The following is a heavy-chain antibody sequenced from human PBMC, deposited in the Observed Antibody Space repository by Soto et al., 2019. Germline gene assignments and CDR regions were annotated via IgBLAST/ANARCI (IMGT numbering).Heavy chain of an antibody. V-gene: IGHV1-2*04. D-gene: IGHD2-15*01. J-gene: IGHJ4*02. Sequence: PGESLKISCKGSGYSFSSYCIGWVRQMPGKGLEWMGWINPNSGGTNYAQKFQGWVTMTRDTSISTAYMELSRLRSDDTAVYYCARASGTWIVPNYFDYWGQGTLVTVSS. CDR2: INPNSGGT. CDR3: ARASGTWIVPNYFDY. CDR1: GYSFSSYC.